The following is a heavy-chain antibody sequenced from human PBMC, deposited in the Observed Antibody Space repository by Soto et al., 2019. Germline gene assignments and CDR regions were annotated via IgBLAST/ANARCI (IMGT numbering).Heavy chain of an antibody. V-gene: IGHV4-34*01. D-gene: IGHD4-17*01. CDR2: IYHTEST. CDR3: ARYDFGTFDY. CDR1: SGSFSGHY. J-gene: IGHJ4*02. Sequence: SETLSLTCTVYSGSFSGHYWSWVRQPPGKGLEWIGEIYHTESTVYNPSLKSRVTISVDKSKNQFSLNLDSVTAADTAVYYCARYDFGTFDYWGRGILVTVSS.